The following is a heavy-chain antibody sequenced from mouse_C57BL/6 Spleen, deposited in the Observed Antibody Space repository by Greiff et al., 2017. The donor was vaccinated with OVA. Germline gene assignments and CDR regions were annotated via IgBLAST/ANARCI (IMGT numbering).Heavy chain of an antibody. CDR2: INPNNGGT. CDR3: ARSYDGGAY. D-gene: IGHD1-1*01. V-gene: IGHV1-26*01. Sequence: VQLQQSGPELVKPGASVKISCKASGYTFTDYYMNWVKQSHGKSLEWIGDINPNNGGTSYNQKFKGKATLTVDKSSSTAYMELRSLTSEDSAVYYCARSYDGGAYWGQGTLVTVSA. J-gene: IGHJ3*01. CDR1: GYTFTDYY.